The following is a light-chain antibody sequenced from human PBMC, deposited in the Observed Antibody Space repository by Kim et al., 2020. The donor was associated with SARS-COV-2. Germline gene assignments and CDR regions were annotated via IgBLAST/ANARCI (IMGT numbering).Light chain of an antibody. CDR2: RND. J-gene: IGLJ2*01. V-gene: IGLV1-47*01. CDR1: ISDIGCNE. Sequence: GLTVTIPSSGDISDIGCNEVYWYQQLPGTAPKLVFYRNDQRPSVVPDRFSGAKSGTSASLAISVLRSADEADYYCVANDDRVNGILFGGGTQLTVL. CDR3: VANDDRVNGIL.